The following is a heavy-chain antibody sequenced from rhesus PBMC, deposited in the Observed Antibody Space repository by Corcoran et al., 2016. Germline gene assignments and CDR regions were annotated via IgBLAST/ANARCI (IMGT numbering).Heavy chain of an antibody. Sequence: QVQLQESGPGLVKPSETLSLPSAVFGYSISGVKWWIWIRQPPGNGREWIGLMIGNIESPHSNPSRRSQVTLSTDTSKSQFSLILISLRAADTAVYFCARHTPGGGGRTVRFDVWGPGILVTVSS. CDR2: MIGNIESP. J-gene: IGHJ5-1*01. CDR1: GYSISGVKW. V-gene: IGHV4-65*01. D-gene: IGHD1-14*01. CDR3: ARHTPGGGGRTVRFDV.